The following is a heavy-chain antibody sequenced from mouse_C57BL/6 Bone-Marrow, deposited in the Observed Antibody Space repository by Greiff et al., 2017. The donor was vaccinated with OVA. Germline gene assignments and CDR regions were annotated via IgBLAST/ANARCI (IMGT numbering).Heavy chain of an antibody. Sequence: VKLQQPGAELVRPGSSVKLSCKASGYTFTSYWMHWVKQRPIQGLEWIGNIDPSDSETHYNQKFKDKATLTVDKSSSTAYMQLSSLTSEDSAVYYCARRGELGLRGWYYFDYWGQGTTLTVSS. CDR3: ARRGELGLRGWYYFDY. CDR1: GYTFTSYW. CDR2: IDPSDSET. D-gene: IGHD3-1*01. J-gene: IGHJ2*01. V-gene: IGHV1-52*01.